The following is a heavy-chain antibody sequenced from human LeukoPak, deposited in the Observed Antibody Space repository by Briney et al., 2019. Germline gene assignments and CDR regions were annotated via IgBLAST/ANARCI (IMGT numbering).Heavy chain of an antibody. CDR3: ARGHGDGTVDY. J-gene: IGHJ4*02. Sequence: GEFLKISCKVSGYSFTSYRNGWGRQTPGKGLKRIGFIYRGVSDTRYSPSFQGQVTISADKTISTAYLQWSSLKASDTAMYYCARGHGDGTVDYWGQGALVTVSS. CDR2: IYRGVSDT. CDR1: GYSFTSYR. D-gene: IGHD4-17*01. V-gene: IGHV5-51*01.